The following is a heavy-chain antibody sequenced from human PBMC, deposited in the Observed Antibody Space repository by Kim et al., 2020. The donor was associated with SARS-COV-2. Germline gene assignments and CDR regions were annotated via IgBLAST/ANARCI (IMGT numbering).Heavy chain of an antibody. CDR2: ISGGGDRT. Sequence: GGSLRLSCAASGFTFTNYAMTWVRPTPGKGLEWVSTISGGGDRTYNADSVKGRFGISRDNSKNSVYLQMNSLRAEDTAIYYCAKVHDNTAWEQGTTVTVS. CDR3: AKVHDNTA. D-gene: IGHD4-17*01. V-gene: IGHV3-23*01. CDR1: GFTFTNYA. J-gene: IGHJ6*01.